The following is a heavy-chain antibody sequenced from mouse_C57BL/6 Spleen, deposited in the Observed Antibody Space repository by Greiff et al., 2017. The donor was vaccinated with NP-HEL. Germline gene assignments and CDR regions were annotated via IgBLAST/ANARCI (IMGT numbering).Heavy chain of an antibody. CDR1: GFNIKDDY. Sequence: EVQLQESGAELVRPGASVKLSCTASGFNIKDDYMHWVKQRPEQGLEWIGWIDPENGDTEYASKFQGKATITADTSSNTAYLQLSSLTSEDTAVYYCAHSNYGAYWGQGTLVTVSA. V-gene: IGHV14-4*01. CDR3: AHSNYGAY. J-gene: IGHJ3*01. D-gene: IGHD2-5*01. CDR2: IDPENGDT.